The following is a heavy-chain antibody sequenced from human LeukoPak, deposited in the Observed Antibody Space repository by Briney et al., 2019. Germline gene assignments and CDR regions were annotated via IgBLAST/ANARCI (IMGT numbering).Heavy chain of an antibody. J-gene: IGHJ5*01. V-gene: IGHV3-7*01. D-gene: IGHD6-6*01. CDR2: IKQDGSVK. Sequence: SGGSLRLSCAASGFTFNNYWMSWVRQAPGKGLEWVANIKQDGSVKNYVDYMEGRFIISRDNAKNSLYLQMNGLRAEDTAVYYCVRTSRSSSTDSWGQGTLVTVSS. CDR1: GFTFNNYW. CDR3: VRTSRSSSTDS.